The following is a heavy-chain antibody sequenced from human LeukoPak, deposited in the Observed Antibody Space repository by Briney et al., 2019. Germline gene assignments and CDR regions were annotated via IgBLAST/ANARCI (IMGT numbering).Heavy chain of an antibody. Sequence: GGSLRLSCEVSGFTFTIHWMSWVRQAPGKGLEWVAKIDPDGNEKSYVDSVKGRFTISRDNAKNSLYLQMNSLRAEDTAVYYCARDERGPAYWGQGTLVTVSS. CDR1: GFTFTIHW. D-gene: IGHD3-10*01. J-gene: IGHJ4*02. CDR2: IDPDGNEK. CDR3: ARDERGPAY. V-gene: IGHV3-7*03.